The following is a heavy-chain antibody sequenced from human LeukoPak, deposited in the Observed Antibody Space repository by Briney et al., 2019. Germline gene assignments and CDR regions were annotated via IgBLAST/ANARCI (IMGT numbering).Heavy chain of an antibody. J-gene: IGHJ6*03. V-gene: IGHV3-53*01. CDR1: GFTVSSNY. D-gene: IGHD3-3*01. CDR3: ARDPRYYDFWSGWDMGV. CDR2: IYSGGST. Sequence: GGSLRLSCAASGFTVSSNYMSWVRQAPGKGLEWVSVIYSGGSTYYADSVKGRFTISRDNSKNTLYLQMNSLRAEDTAVYYCARDPRYYDFWSGWDMGVWGKGTTVTVSS.